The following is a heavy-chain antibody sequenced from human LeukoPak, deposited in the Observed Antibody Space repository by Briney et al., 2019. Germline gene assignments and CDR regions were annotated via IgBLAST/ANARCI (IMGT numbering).Heavy chain of an antibody. CDR2: IYSGGST. D-gene: IGHD6-13*01. V-gene: IGHV3-53*01. Sequence: GGSLRLSCAASGFTVSSNYMSWVRQAPGKGLEWVSVIYSGGSTYYADSVKGRFTISRDNSKNTLYLQMNSLRAEDTAVYYCARSQSSPGVGSSSSWYYYYYMDVWGKGTTVTVSS. CDR3: ARSQSSPGVGSSSSWYYYYYMDV. CDR1: GFTVSSNY. J-gene: IGHJ6*03.